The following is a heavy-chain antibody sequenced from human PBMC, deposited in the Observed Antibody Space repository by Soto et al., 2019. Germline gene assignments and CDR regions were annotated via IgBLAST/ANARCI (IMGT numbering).Heavy chain of an antibody. CDR3: AREGMTTVTTIY. Sequence: QVQLQESGPGLVKPSQTLSLTCTVSGGSISSGGYYWSWIRQHPGKGLEWIGYIYYSGSTYYNPSLTSRVTISVDTSKNQFSLKLSSVTAADKAVYYCAREGMTTVTTIYWGQGTLVTVSS. J-gene: IGHJ4*02. CDR1: GGSISSGGYY. D-gene: IGHD4-17*01. V-gene: IGHV4-31*03. CDR2: IYYSGST.